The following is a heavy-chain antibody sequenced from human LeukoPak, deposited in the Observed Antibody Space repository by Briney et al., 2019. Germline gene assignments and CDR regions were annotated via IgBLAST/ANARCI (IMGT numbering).Heavy chain of an antibody. J-gene: IGHJ4*02. V-gene: IGHV1-2*02. CDR1: GYTFTGYY. CDR2: INPNSGGT. D-gene: IGHD3-3*01. CDR3: ARARIFGVVTTDY. Sequence: ASVKVSCKASGYTFTGYYMHWVRQAPGQGLELMGWINPNSGGTNYEQKFQGRVTMTRDTSISTAYMELSRLRSDDTAVYYCARARIFGVVTTDYWGQGTLVTVSS.